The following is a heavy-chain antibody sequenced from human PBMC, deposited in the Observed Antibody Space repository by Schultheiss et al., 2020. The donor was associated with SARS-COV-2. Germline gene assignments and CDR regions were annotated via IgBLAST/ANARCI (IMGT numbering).Heavy chain of an antibody. CDR1: GYTFTSYD. J-gene: IGHJ3*02. V-gene: IGHV1-2*06. CDR2: INPNSGGT. CDR3: ARAVVAGYNDAFDI. D-gene: IGHD2-15*01. Sequence: ASVKVSCKASGYTFTSYDINWVRQATGQGLEWMGRINPNSGGTNYAQKFQGRVTMTTDTSTSTAYMELRSLRSDDTAVYYCARAVVAGYNDAFDIWGQGTMVTVSS.